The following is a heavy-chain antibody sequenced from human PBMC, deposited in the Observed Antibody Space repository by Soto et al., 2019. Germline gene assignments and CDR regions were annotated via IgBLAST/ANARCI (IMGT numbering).Heavy chain of an antibody. CDR2: IYYSGST. CDR1: GGSISSSGAYS. V-gene: IGHV4-30-2*01. CDR3: ARGQQPTGARYYFYYGFDA. J-gene: IGHJ6*02. Sequence: SETLSLTCVVSGGSISSSGAYSWSWIRQPPGKGLEWIGYIYYSGSTYYNPSLKSRVAISLDRSKNQFSLRLNSVTAADTAVYFCARGQQPTGARYYFYYGFDAWGRGTRVTVSS. D-gene: IGHD3-10*01.